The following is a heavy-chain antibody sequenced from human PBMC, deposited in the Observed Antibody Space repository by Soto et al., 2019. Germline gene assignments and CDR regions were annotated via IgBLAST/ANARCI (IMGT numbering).Heavy chain of an antibody. CDR3: AKVNVRYYYDSSGCFDY. V-gene: IGHV3-9*01. Sequence: PGGSLRLSCAASGFTFDDYAMHWVRQVPGKGLEWVSGISWNSGSIGYADSVKGRFTISRDNAKNSLYLQMNSLRAEDTALYYCAKVNVRYYYDSSGCFDYWGQGTLVTVSS. J-gene: IGHJ4*02. D-gene: IGHD3-22*01. CDR2: ISWNSGSI. CDR1: GFTFDDYA.